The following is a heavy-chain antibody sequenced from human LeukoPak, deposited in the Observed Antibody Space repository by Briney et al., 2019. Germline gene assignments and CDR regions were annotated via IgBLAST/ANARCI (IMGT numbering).Heavy chain of an antibody. CDR1: GFTFSSYG. J-gene: IGHJ4*02. V-gene: IGHV3-33*01. CDR2: IWYDGSNK. Sequence: GGSLRLSCVASGFTFSSYGMHWVRQAPGKGLEWVAFIWYDGSNKYYADSVKGRFTISRDNSKNTLYLQMSSLRAEDTAVYYCARDHGDYFYFDYWGQGTLVTVSS. D-gene: IGHD4-17*01. CDR3: ARDHGDYFYFDY.